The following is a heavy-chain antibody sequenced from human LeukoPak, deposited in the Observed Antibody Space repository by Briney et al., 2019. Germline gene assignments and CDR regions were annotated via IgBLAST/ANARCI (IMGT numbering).Heavy chain of an antibody. CDR3: ARYDFNKFFDY. CDR2: IYYSGST. D-gene: IGHD3-3*01. CDR1: GGSISPYY. Sequence: SETLSLPFPVSGGSISPYYWSWIRPPPGKGLEWIGYIYYSGSTNYNPSLKSRVTMSVDTSKNQFSLKLTSVTAADTAVYYCARYDFNKFFDYWGQGILVTVSS. J-gene: IGHJ4*02. V-gene: IGHV4-59*01.